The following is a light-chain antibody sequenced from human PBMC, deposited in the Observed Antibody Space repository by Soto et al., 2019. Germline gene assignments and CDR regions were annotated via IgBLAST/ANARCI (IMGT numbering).Light chain of an antibody. CDR3: CSYAGTYTGV. CDR2: DVS. J-gene: IGLJ1*01. V-gene: IGLV2-11*01. Sequence: QAVLTPPRTVSGSLGESVSISCTGTSSDVGRYSYVSWYQQHPGKAPKLMIYDVSERPSGVPDRFSGSKSGNTASLTISGLQAEDEADYYCCSYAGTYTGVFGTGTKVTVL. CDR1: SSDVGRYSY.